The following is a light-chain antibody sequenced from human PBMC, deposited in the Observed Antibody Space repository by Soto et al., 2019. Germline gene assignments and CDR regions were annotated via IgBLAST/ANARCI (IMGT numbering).Light chain of an antibody. V-gene: IGKV3-20*01. CDR1: QSLSSSY. CDR3: QQYGTSPEWT. J-gene: IGKJ1*01. Sequence: EIVLTQSTGTLSLSLGERATLSSRARQSLSSSYLAWYQQKPGQAPRLLIYGASSRATGIPDRFSGSWSGTDFTLTISRLEPEDFAVYYCQQYGTSPEWTFGQGTKVDIK. CDR2: GAS.